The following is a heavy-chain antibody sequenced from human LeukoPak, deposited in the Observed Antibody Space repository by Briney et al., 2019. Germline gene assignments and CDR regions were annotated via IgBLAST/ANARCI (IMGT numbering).Heavy chain of an antibody. V-gene: IGHV1-2*02. CDR1: GYTFTGYY. CDR3: ARLVAGTETYYGMDV. J-gene: IGHJ6*02. Sequence: GASVKVSCEASGYTFTGYYMHWVRQAPGQGLEWMGWINPNSGGTNYAQKFQGRVTMTRDTSISTAYMELSRLRSDDTAVYYCARLVAGTETYYGMDVWGQGTTVTVSS. CDR2: INPNSGGT. D-gene: IGHD6-19*01.